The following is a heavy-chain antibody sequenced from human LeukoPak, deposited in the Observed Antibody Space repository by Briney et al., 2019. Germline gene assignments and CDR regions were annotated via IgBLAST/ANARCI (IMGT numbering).Heavy chain of an antibody. CDR2: TSSSGSTI. D-gene: IGHD1-26*01. Sequence: GGSLRLSCAASGFTFSDYYMSWIRQAPGKGLECISYTSSSGSTIHDADSVKGRFTISRDNAKNSPYLQMNSLRAEDTAVYYCARAHGSYSFDYWGQGTLVTVSS. V-gene: IGHV3-11*01. CDR1: GFTFSDYY. CDR3: ARAHGSYSFDY. J-gene: IGHJ4*02.